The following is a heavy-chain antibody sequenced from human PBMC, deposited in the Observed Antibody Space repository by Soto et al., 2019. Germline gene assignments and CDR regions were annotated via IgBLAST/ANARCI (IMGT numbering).Heavy chain of an antibody. D-gene: IGHD3-16*01. CDR3: ARLYGAPWGGFDP. CDR2: ISNSGSTI. J-gene: IGHJ5*02. CDR1: GFTVSNYY. V-gene: IGHV3-11*01. Sequence: GGSLRLSCAASGFTVSNYYMSWIRQAPGKGLEWVSYISNSGSTIYYADSVKGRFTISRDNAKNSLYLQMNSLRAEDAAVYYSARLYGAPWGGFDPCGQGTLVTVSS.